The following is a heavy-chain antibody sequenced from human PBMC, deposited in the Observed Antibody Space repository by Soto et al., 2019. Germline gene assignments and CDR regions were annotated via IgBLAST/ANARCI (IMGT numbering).Heavy chain of an antibody. D-gene: IGHD3-3*01. J-gene: IGHJ6*02. V-gene: IGHV3-21*01. Sequence: GGSLRLSCAASGFTFSSYSMNRVGQAPGKGLEWVSSISSTSSYIYYADSVKGRFTISRDNAKNSLYLQMNSLRAEDTAVYYCARDLSFWSGSGMDVWGHGTTVTVSS. CDR1: GFTFSSYS. CDR2: ISSTSSYI. CDR3: ARDLSFWSGSGMDV.